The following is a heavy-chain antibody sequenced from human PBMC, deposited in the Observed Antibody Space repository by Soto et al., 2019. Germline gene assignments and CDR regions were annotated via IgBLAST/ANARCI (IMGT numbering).Heavy chain of an antibody. CDR2: ISGSGGST. CDR3: AKDGDVLLWFGEFFGFDY. CDR1: GFTFSSYA. D-gene: IGHD3-10*01. V-gene: IGHV3-23*01. Sequence: GGSLRLSCAASGFTFSSYAMSWVRQAPGKGLEWVSAISGSGGSTYYADSVKGRFTISRDNSKNTLYLQMNSLRAEDTAGYDCAKDGDVLLWFGEFFGFDYWGQGTLVTVSS. J-gene: IGHJ4*02.